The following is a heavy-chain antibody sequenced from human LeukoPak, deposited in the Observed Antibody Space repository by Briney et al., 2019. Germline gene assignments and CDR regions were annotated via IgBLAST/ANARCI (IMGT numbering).Heavy chain of an antibody. J-gene: IGHJ4*02. D-gene: IGHD4-17*01. CDR2: ISSSGSSI. CDR3: ARDYYGDLYFDY. CDR1: GFTFSSYT. Sequence: PGGSLRLSCAASGFTFSSYTMNWVRQAPGKGLEWVSSISSSGSSIYYTDSLKGRFTISRDNAKNSLYLQMNSLRAEDTAVYYCARDYYGDLYFDYWGQGTLVTVSS. V-gene: IGHV3-21*01.